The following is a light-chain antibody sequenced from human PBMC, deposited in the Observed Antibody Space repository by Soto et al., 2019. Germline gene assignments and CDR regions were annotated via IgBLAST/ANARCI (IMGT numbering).Light chain of an antibody. CDR1: QSVRSSF. V-gene: IGKV3-20*01. J-gene: IGKJ1*01. CDR2: GAS. CDR3: QQYDSSPCT. Sequence: ESVLTQSPGTLSLSPGERATLSCRASQSVRSSFLAWYQLKPGQAPRLLIYGASSRDAGIPDRFSGSGSGKDFTLTISRREPENFAVYYFQQYDSSPCTFGQGTKVEIK.